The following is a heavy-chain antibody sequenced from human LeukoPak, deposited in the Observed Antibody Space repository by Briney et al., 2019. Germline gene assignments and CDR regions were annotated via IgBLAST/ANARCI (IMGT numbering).Heavy chain of an antibody. CDR2: ISAYNGNT. V-gene: IGHV1-18*01. CDR3: ASDDSSGYEEYFQH. J-gene: IGHJ1*01. Sequence: ASVKVSCKASGYTFTSYGISWVRQAPGQGLEWMGWISAYNGNTNYAQKLQGRVTMTTDTSTSTAYMELRSLRSDDTAVYYCASDDSSGYEEYFQHWGQGTLVTVSS. D-gene: IGHD3-22*01. CDR1: GYTFTSYG.